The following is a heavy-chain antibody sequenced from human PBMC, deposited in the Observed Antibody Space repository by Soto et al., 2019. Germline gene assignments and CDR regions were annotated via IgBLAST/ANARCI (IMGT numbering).Heavy chain of an antibody. J-gene: IGHJ4*02. V-gene: IGHV3-13*01. CDR3: ARAQYVSSGYYKRYYFDY. Sequence: GGSLRLSCAASGFTFSSYDMHWVRQATGKGLEWVSAIGTAGDTYYPGSVKGRFTISRENAKNSLYLQMNSLRAEDTAVYYCARAQYVSSGYYKRYYFDYWSQGTLVTVS. CDR2: IGTAGDT. D-gene: IGHD3-22*01. CDR1: GFTFSSYD.